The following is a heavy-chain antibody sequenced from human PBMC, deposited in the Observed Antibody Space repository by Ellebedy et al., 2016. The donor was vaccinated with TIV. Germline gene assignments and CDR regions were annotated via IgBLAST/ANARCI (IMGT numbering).Heavy chain of an antibody. J-gene: IGHJ4*02. CDR3: ARERGGYSYGDS. Sequence: AASVKVSCKASGGPFSSYAISWVRQAPGQGLEWMGRIIPILDIANYAQKFQGRVTITADKSTSTAYMELSSLRSEDTAVYYCARERGGYSYGDSWGQGTLVTVSS. D-gene: IGHD5-18*01. CDR2: IIPILDIA. CDR1: GGPFSSYA. V-gene: IGHV1-69*04.